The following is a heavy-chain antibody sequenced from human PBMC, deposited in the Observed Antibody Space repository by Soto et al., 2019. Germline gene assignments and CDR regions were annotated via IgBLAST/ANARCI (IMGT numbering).Heavy chain of an antibody. CDR1: GFTFNNYA. D-gene: IGHD3-10*01. V-gene: IGHV3-23*01. CDR2: ISGGGDTT. J-gene: IGHJ4*02. CDR3: AQGRGGSGSLTPRVDF. Sequence: EVQLLESGGGLVQPGGSLRLSCAASGFTFNNYAITWVRQAPGKGLEWVSAISGGGDTTSYADSVKGRFTVSRDGSKNTLYLQMSSLRAEDTALYYCAQGRGGSGSLTPRVDFWGQGTLVTVSS.